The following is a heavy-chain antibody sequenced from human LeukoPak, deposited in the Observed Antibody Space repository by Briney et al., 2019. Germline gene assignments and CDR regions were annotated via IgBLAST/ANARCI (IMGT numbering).Heavy chain of an antibody. CDR3: ARENWHYFDS. J-gene: IGHJ4*02. CDR2: IYSGGST. CDR1: GFTVSSNY. Sequence: GGSLRLSCVVSGFTVSSNYMSWFRQAPGKGLEWVSVIYSGGSTYYADSVKGRFTISRDNSKNSLYLQMNSLRAEDMAVYYCARENWHYFDSWGQGTLVTVSS. V-gene: IGHV3-66*01.